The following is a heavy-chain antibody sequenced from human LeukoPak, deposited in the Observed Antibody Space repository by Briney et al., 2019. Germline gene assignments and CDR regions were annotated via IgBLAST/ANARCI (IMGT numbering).Heavy chain of an antibody. D-gene: IGHD1-1*01. J-gene: IGHJ4*02. Sequence: ASVKVSCKASGYTFTDSYIHWVRQAPGQGLEWMGWINPNSGGTRYAQQFQGRVTTTRDTSIGTVYMELSTLRSDDTAVYYCARDLSTSSNWELDYWGQGTLVTVSS. CDR1: GYTFTDSY. V-gene: IGHV1-2*02. CDR3: ARDLSTSSNWELDY. CDR2: INPNSGGT.